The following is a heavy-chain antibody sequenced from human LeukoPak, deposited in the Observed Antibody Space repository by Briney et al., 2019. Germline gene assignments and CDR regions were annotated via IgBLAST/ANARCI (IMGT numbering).Heavy chain of an antibody. V-gene: IGHV4-39*07. J-gene: IGHJ5*02. CDR1: GGSISSSSYY. CDR2: IYYSGST. CDR3: ASSYYYGSGRAQGYNWFDP. Sequence: SETLSLTCTVSGGSISSSSYYWGWIRQPPGKGLEWIGSIYYSGSTYYNPSLKSRVTISVDTSKNQFSLKLSSVTAADTAVYYCASSYYYGSGRAQGYNWFDPWGQGTLVTVSS. D-gene: IGHD3-10*01.